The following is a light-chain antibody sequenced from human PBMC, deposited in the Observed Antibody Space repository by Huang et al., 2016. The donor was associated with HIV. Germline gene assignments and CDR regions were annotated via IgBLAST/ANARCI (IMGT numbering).Light chain of an antibody. CDR2: SAS. CDR1: QSISIY. V-gene: IGKV1-39*01. CDR3: QHSYSTPLT. J-gene: IGKJ1*01. Sequence: DVQLTQSPSSLSASVGDRVTITCRASQSISIYLNCYQQKPGKGPKLLIYSASTLQGGVPSRFSGSGSGTDFTLTISSLQPEDFATYYCQHSYSTPLTFGQGTKVEIK.